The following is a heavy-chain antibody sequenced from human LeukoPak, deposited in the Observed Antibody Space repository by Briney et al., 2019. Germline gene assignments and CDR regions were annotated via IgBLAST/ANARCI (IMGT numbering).Heavy chain of an antibody. D-gene: IGHD1-26*01. CDR2: ISGSGGST. CDR3: ASRGEEVIVNI. Sequence: TGGSLRLSCAASGFTFSSYAMSWVRQAPGKGLEWVSAISGSGGSTYYADSVKGRFTISRDNSKNTLYLQMNSLRAEDTAVYYCASRGEEVIVNIWGQGTMVTVSS. J-gene: IGHJ3*02. V-gene: IGHV3-23*01. CDR1: GFTFSSYA.